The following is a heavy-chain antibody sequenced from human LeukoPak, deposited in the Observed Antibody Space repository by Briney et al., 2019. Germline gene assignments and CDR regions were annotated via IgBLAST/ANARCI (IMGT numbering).Heavy chain of an antibody. CDR3: ARGTYHDFWSGYYTGFLVDY. CDR2: ISYSGST. CDR1: GGSISSYY. Sequence: SETLSLTCTVSGGSISSYYWSRIRQPPGKGLEWIACISYSGSTKYNPSLKSRVTISVDTSKNQLSLKLSSVTAADTAVYYCARGTYHDFWSGYYTGFLVDYWGRGTQVTVSS. D-gene: IGHD3-3*01. V-gene: IGHV4-59*01. J-gene: IGHJ4*02.